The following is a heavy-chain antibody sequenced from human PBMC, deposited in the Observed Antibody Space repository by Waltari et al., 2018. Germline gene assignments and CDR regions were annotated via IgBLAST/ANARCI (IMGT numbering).Heavy chain of an antibody. CDR3: ASPSYSSSPNALDI. D-gene: IGHD6-6*01. Sequence: EVQLVQSGAEVKKPGESLKISCTGSGDSFTSYWIGWVRPMPGKGLEGMGLIYPGGSETRYSPSSQGQVTSSADKAISTACLQWSSLKASDTAMYYCASPSYSSSPNALDIWGQGTMVTVSS. V-gene: IGHV5-51*03. CDR2: IYPGGSET. J-gene: IGHJ3*02. CDR1: GDSFTSYW.